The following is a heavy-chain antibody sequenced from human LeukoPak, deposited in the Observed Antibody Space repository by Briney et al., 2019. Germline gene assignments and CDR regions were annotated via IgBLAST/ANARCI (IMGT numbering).Heavy chain of an antibody. D-gene: IGHD2-8*01. V-gene: IGHV4-61*02. CDR1: GGSISIGSYY. J-gene: IGHJ2*01. Sequence: SETLSLTCTVSGGSISIGSYYWSWIQQPAGKGLEWIGRIYTRGSTNYNPSLKSRVTISVDTSKNQFSLKLSSVTAADTAVYYCARTHVCSWYFDLWGGGTLVTISS. CDR3: ARTHVCSWYFDL. CDR2: IYTRGST.